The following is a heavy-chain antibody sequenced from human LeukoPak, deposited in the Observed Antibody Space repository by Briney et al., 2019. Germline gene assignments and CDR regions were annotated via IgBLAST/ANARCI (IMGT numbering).Heavy chain of an antibody. CDR3: AREYDIVATRFFDY. CDR2: IYYSGST. D-gene: IGHD5-12*01. Sequence: SETLSLTCTVSGGSISSYYWSWIRQPPGKGLEWIGYIYYSGSTNYNPSLKSRVTISVDTSKNQFSLKLSSVTAADTAVYYCAREYDIVATRFFDYWGQGTLVTVSS. V-gene: IGHV4-59*01. CDR1: GGSISSYY. J-gene: IGHJ4*02.